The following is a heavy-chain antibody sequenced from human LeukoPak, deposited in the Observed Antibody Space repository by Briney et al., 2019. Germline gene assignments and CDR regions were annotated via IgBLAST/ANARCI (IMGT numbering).Heavy chain of an antibody. V-gene: IGHV5-51*01. CDR1: GYSFRNYW. CDR2: IYPGDSDT. D-gene: IGHD3-22*01. Sequence: LGESLKISCEGSGYSFRNYWLGWVRQMPGKGLEWMGIIYPGDSDTRYSPSLQGQVTISADKSNSTAYLQRSSLKGSDTAVYYCARGYYYDRSGYCYCWGRGTEVTVT. J-gene: IGHJ4*02. CDR3: ARGYYYDRSGYCYC.